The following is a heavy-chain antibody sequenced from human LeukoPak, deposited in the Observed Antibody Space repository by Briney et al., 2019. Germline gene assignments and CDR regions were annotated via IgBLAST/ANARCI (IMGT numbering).Heavy chain of an antibody. CDR1: GYNFKSYY. CDR3: ERDLIIHVWCLGDY. J-gene: IGHJ4*02. V-gene: IGHV1-46*02. CDR2: INPNTGST. Sequence: ASVKVSCKASGYNFKSYYMHWVRQAPGQGLEWMGIINPNTGSTNYAQKFQGRVTVTRDTSTSTVYMELSSLRSEDTAVYFCERDLIIHVWCLGDYWGLGTSVTVSS. D-gene: IGHD2-21*02.